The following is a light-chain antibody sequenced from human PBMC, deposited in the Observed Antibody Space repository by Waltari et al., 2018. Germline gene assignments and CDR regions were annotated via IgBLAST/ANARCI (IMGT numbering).Light chain of an antibody. Sequence: EIVMTQSPATLSVFPGERATLSCRASQSIRSNLAWYQHKPGQAPRRLIYGASTRATGIPARFSGSGSGTEFTRTISSLQSEDFAVYFCQQYDNWLGTFGQGTKVEIK. J-gene: IGKJ1*01. CDR2: GAS. CDR3: QQYDNWLGT. V-gene: IGKV3-15*01. CDR1: QSIRSN.